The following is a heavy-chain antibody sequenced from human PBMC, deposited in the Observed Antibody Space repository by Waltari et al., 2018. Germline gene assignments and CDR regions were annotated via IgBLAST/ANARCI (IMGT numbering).Heavy chain of an antibody. J-gene: IGHJ5*02. V-gene: IGHV3-23*03. CDR2: IYSGGSST. CDR1: GFTFSSYA. Sequence: EVQLLESGGGLVQPGGSLRLSCAASGFTFSSYAMRWVRQAPGKGLEWVSVIYSGGSSTYYADSVKGRFTISRDNSKNTLYLQMNSLRAEDTAVYYCAKGERWFDPWGQGTLVTVSS. D-gene: IGHD1-26*01. CDR3: AKGERWFDP.